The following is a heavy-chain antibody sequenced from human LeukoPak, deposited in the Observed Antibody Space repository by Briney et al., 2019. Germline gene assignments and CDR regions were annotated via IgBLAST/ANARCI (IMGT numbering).Heavy chain of an antibody. Sequence: PGGSLRLSCAASGFTISNNYMSWVRQAPGKGLEWVSVIYSGGATYYANSVKGRFTISRDNSKSTPYLQMNGLRAEDTAVYYCAKISTPIPAAGAMDNWGQGTLVTVSS. CDR1: GFTISNNY. V-gene: IGHV3-53*01. J-gene: IGHJ4*02. D-gene: IGHD6-13*01. CDR3: AKISTPIPAAGAMDN. CDR2: IYSGGAT.